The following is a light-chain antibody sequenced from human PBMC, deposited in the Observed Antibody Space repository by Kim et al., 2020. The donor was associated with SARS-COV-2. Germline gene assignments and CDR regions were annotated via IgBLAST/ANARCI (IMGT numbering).Light chain of an antibody. CDR2: DAS. V-gene: IGKV3-11*01. CDR1: QSVSSY. J-gene: IGKJ1*01. CDR3: QQRSNWPPWT. Sequence: LSAGERATLSCRASQSVSSYLAWYQQKPGQAPRLLIYDASNRATGIPARFSGSGSGTDFTLTISSLEPEDFAVYYCQQRSNWPPWTFGQGTKVDIK.